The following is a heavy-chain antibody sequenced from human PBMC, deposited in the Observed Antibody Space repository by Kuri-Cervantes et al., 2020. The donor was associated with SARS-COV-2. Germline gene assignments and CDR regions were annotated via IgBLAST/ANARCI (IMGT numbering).Heavy chain of an antibody. Sequence: SETLSLTCTVSGGSISSYYWSWIRQPPGKGLEWIGYIYYSGSTNYNPSLKSRATISVDTSKNQFSLKLSSVTAADTAVYYCARGRQFWDIVVVVAARWFDPWGQGTLVTVSS. J-gene: IGHJ5*02. V-gene: IGHV4-59*12. CDR3: ARGRQFWDIVVVVAARWFDP. D-gene: IGHD2-15*01. CDR2: IYYSGST. CDR1: GGSISSYY.